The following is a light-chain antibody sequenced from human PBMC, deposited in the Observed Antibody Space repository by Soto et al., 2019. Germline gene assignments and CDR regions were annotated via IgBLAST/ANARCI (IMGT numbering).Light chain of an antibody. J-gene: IGLJ2*01. Sequence: QSALTQPPSASGSPGQSVAISCTGTSSDIGGYNYVSWYQIHPGKAPKLMIYEVNKRPSGVPDRFSGSKYGNTASLIVSGLQAEDEADYYCSSYAGSNMGVFGGGTKLTVL. CDR3: SSYAGSNMGV. CDR1: SSDIGGYNY. V-gene: IGLV2-8*01. CDR2: EVN.